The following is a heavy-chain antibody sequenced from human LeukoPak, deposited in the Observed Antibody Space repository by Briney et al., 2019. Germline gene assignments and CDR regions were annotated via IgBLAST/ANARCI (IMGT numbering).Heavy chain of an antibody. CDR2: IRSKAYGGTT. Sequence: GGSLRLSCTASGFTFGDYAMSWVRQAPGKGLEWVGFIRSKAYGGTTKYAASVKGRFTISRDDSKSIDYLQMNSLKTEDTAVYYCTRAREGYDILTGYFLWGQGTLVTVSS. CDR1: GFTFGDYA. CDR3: TRAREGYDILTGYFL. V-gene: IGHV3-49*04. D-gene: IGHD3-9*01. J-gene: IGHJ4*02.